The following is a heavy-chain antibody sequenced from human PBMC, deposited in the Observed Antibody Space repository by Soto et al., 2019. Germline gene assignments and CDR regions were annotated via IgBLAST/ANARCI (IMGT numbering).Heavy chain of an antibody. CDR1: GDRFSRNSAV. D-gene: IGHD3-3*01. V-gene: IGHV6-1*01. J-gene: IGHJ4*02. CDR2: TFYRSKWYN. CDR3: ARAGVTFLGLFPHFDL. Sequence: PSQTLSLPCGLSGDRFSRNSAVWNWIRQSPSRVLEWRGRTFYRSKWYNDYAVAVKSRITISPDTSKNQVSLQLTSVTPDDAGVYYCARAGVTFLGLFPHFDLWGQGTLVTVSS.